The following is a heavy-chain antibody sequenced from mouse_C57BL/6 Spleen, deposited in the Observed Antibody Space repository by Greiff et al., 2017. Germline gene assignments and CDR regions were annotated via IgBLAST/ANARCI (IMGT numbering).Heavy chain of an antibody. D-gene: IGHD3-2*02. CDR1: GYTFTSYW. CDR2: INPSNGGT. CDR3: AKGSSGYVGPYYFDY. V-gene: IGHV1-53*01. Sequence: QVQLQQPGPELVKPGASVKLSCKASGYTFTSYWMHWVKQRPGQGLEWIGNINPSNGGTNYNEKFKSKATLTVDKSSSTAYMQLSSLTSEDSAVYYCAKGSSGYVGPYYFDYWGQGTTLTVSS. J-gene: IGHJ2*01.